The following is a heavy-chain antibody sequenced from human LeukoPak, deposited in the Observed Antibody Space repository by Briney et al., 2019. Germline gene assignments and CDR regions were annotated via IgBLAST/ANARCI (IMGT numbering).Heavy chain of an antibody. CDR3: ARDVSGAGTRRAFDI. CDR1: GGSISSYY. CDR2: IYYSGST. V-gene: IGHV4-59*01. Sequence: KTSETLSLTCSVSGGSISSYYWSWIRQTPEKGLEWIGYIYYSGSTNYNPSLQSRVTISVDTSKDQSSLKLNSVTAADTAVYYRARDVSGAGTRRAFDIWGQGTMVTVSS. J-gene: IGHJ3*02. D-gene: IGHD6-13*01.